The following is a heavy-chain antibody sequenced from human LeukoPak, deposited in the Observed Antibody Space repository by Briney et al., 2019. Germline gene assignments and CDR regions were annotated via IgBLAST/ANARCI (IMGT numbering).Heavy chain of an antibody. D-gene: IGHD6-19*01. CDR2: IKDDGSAN. Sequence: PGGSLRLSCAASGFAFSTYLMKWVRQAPGKGLEWVASIKDDGSANYYVDSVKGRFTISRDNAKNSLYLRMNSLRVEDTAVYYCARQKSGVAVAGPGDHWGQGTLVTVSS. V-gene: IGHV3-7*01. CDR1: GFAFSTYL. CDR3: ARQKSGVAVAGPGDH. J-gene: IGHJ4*02.